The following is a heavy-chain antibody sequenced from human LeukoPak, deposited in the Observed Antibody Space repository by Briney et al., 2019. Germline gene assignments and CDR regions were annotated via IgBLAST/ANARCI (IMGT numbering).Heavy chain of an antibody. J-gene: IGHJ6*02. D-gene: IGHD3-3*01. V-gene: IGHV1-8*01. Sequence: ASVKVSCKASGYTFTSYDINWVRQATGQGLEWMGWMNPNSGNTGYAQKFQGRVTMTRNTSISTAYMELSSLRSEDTAVYYCARGDRITIFGVVIKQNGMDVWGQGTTVTVSS. CDR3: ARGDRITIFGVVIKQNGMDV. CDR2: MNPNSGNT. CDR1: GYTFTSYD.